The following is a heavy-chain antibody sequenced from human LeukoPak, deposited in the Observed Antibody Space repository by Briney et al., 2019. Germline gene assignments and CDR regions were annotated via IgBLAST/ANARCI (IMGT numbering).Heavy chain of an antibody. Sequence: SATLSLTCTVSGGSISSSGYYWGWIRQPPGKGLEWIASIYYSGSTYYNPSLKSRVTISVDTSKNPLSLKLSSLTAADTAVYYCARHEYSGSYYGLSWFDPWGQGTLVTVSS. CDR1: GGSISSSGYY. J-gene: IGHJ5*02. CDR2: IYYSGST. V-gene: IGHV4-39*01. D-gene: IGHD1-26*01. CDR3: ARHEYSGSYYGLSWFDP.